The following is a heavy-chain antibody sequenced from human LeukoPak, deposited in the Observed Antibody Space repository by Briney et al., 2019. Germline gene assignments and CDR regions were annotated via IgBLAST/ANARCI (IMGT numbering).Heavy chain of an antibody. D-gene: IGHD2-2*01. CDR2: IWYDGSNK. CDR3: AGEYCSSTSCYGLAEGGTGGMDV. V-gene: IGHV3-33*01. CDR1: GFTFSSYG. J-gene: IGHJ6*04. Sequence: GGSLRLSCAASGFTFSSYGMHWVRQAPGKGLEWVAVIWYDGSNKYYADSVKGRFTISRDNSKNTLYLQMNSLRAEDTAVYYCAGEYCSSTSCYGLAEGGTGGMDVWDKGTTVTVSS.